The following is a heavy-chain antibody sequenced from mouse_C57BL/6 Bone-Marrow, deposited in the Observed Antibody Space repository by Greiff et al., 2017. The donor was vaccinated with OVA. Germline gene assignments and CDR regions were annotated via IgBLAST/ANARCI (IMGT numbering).Heavy chain of an antibody. CDR2: IRSKSNNYAT. J-gene: IGHJ2*01. Sequence: EVQRVESGGGLVQPKGSLKLSCAASGFSFTTYAMNWVSQAPGQGLEWVARIRSKSNNYATYYDDSVKDRFTISRDDSASMLYLQMNNLKTEATAMYYCGIEWIYYYVRLDYWGQGTTLTVSS. CDR3: GIEWIYYYVRLDY. CDR1: GFSFTTYA. D-gene: IGHD1-1*01. V-gene: IGHV10-1*01.